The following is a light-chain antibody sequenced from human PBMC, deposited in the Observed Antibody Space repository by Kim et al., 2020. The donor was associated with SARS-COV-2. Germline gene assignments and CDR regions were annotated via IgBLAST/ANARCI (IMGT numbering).Light chain of an antibody. CDR3: QQANSFRPLS. J-gene: IGKJ4*01. CDR1: QGIITW. V-gene: IGKV1D-12*01. CDR2: GAS. Sequence: SVGDRVIITCRASQGIITWLAWYQQKPGKAPKLLIHGASTLQSGIPSRFSGSGSETDFTLTISSLQPEDFGTYYCQQANSFRPLSFGGGTKVDIK.